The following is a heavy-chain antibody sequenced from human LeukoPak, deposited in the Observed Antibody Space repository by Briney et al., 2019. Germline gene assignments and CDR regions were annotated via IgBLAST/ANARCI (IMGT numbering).Heavy chain of an antibody. J-gene: IGHJ4*02. Sequence: PSETLSLTCTVSGGSVSSGSYYWSWNRQPPGKGLEWIGYIYYSGSTNYNPSLKSRVTISVDTSKNQFSLKLSSVTAADTAVYYCARVDYFSALDYWGQGTLVTVSS. CDR2: IYYSGST. V-gene: IGHV4-61*01. CDR3: ARVDYFSALDY. CDR1: GGSVSSGSYY. D-gene: IGHD3-3*01.